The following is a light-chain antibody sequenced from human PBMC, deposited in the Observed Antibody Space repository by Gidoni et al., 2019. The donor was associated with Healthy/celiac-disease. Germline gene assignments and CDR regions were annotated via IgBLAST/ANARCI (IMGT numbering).Light chain of an antibody. Sequence: QSVLTPPPSASGTPGQRVTISCSGSSSNIGSNTVNWYQQLPGTAPKLLIYSNNQRPSGVPDRFSGSKSGTSASLAISGLQSEDEADYYCAAWDGSLNGWVFGGGTKLTVL. V-gene: IGLV1-44*01. CDR1: SSNIGSNT. CDR3: AAWDGSLNGWV. CDR2: SNN. J-gene: IGLJ3*02.